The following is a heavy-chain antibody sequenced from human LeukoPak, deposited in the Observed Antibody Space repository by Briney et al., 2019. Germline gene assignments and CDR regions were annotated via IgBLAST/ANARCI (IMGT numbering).Heavy chain of an antibody. CDR3: AKSGSYYANYYGMDV. D-gene: IGHD1-26*01. J-gene: IGHJ6*02. V-gene: IGHV1-69*13. CDR2: IIPIFGTA. CDR1: GGTFSSYA. Sequence: GASVKVSCKASGGTFSSYAISWVRQAPGHGLEWMGGIIPIFGTANYAQKFQGRVTITADESTSTAYMELSSLRSEDTAVYYCAKSGSYYANYYGMDVWGQGTTVTVSS.